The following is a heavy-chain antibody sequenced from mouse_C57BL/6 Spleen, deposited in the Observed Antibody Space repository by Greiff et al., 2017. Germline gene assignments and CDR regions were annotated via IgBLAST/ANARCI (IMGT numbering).Heavy chain of an antibody. J-gene: IGHJ1*03. CDR3: ARDYYDSSSHWYYDV. V-gene: IGHV1-7*01. Sequence: VQLQESGPELAKPGASVKLSCKASGYTFTSYWFHWVKQRPGQGLEWIGYFNPSNGYTKYNQKFKDKAALTADKSSSTAYMQLSSLTFEDAAVYYSARDYYDSSSHWYYDVWGTVTTVTVST. CDR2: FNPSNGYT. D-gene: IGHD1-1*01. CDR1: GYTFTSYW.